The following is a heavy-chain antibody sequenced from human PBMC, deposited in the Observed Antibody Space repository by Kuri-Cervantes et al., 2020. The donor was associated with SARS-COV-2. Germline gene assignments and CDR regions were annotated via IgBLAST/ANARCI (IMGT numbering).Heavy chain of an antibody. CDR2: IRYDGSNK. J-gene: IGHJ4*02. CDR3: AKRAGIYSYSSSWFDY. D-gene: IGHD6-13*01. V-gene: IGHV3-30*02. Sequence: LSLTCAASGFTFSTYRMNWVRQAPGKGLEWVAFIRYDGSNKYYADSVKGRFTISRDNSKNTLYLQMNSLRAEDTAVYYCAKRAGIYSYSSSWFDYWGQGTLVTVSS. CDR1: GFTFSTYR.